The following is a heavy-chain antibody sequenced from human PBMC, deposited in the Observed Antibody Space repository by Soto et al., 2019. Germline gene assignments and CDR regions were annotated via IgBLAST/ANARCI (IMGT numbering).Heavy chain of an antibody. CDR3: ARRASTTVVPSHLTP. CDR2: IYPGDSDT. CDR1: GYSFTSYW. J-gene: IGHJ5*02. D-gene: IGHD4-17*01. Sequence: GESLKISCKGSGYSFTSYWIGWVRQMPGKGLEWMGIIYPGDSDTRYSPSFQGQVTISADKSISTAYLQWSSLKASDTAMYYCARRASTTVVPSHLTPWGQGTLVTVSS. V-gene: IGHV5-51*01.